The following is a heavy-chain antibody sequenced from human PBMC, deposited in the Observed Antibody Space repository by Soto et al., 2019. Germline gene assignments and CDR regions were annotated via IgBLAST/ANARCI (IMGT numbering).Heavy chain of an antibody. D-gene: IGHD3-9*01. V-gene: IGHV3-21*01. Sequence: GGSLRLSCAASGFTFSSYSMNWVRQAPGKGLEWVSSISSSSSYIYYADSVKGRFTISRDNAKNPLYLQMNSLRAEDTAVYYCASVAVLRYFDWLYFDYWGKGTLVTVSS. CDR2: ISSSSSYI. CDR1: GFTFSSYS. J-gene: IGHJ4*02. CDR3: ASVAVLRYFDWLYFDY.